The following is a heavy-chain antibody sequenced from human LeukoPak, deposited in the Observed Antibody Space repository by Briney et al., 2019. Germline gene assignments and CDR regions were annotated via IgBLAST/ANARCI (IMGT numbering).Heavy chain of an antibody. J-gene: IGHJ5*02. D-gene: IGHD6-19*01. CDR2: IDASGGST. CDR1: GFTFGSYA. Sequence: GVSLRLSCAASGFTFGSYAMTWVRQAPGKGLEWGSSIDASGGSTSYADSVKGRFTISRDNSKNTFYLQMNTLRADDTAVYYCAKGSGSGWYGWFAPWGQGTLVTVSS. CDR3: AKGSGSGWYGWFAP. V-gene: IGHV3-23*01.